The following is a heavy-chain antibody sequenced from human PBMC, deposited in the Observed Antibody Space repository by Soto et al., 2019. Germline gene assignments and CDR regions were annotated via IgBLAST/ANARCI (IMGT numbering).Heavy chain of an antibody. Sequence: ASVKVSCKASGFTFTSSAMQWVRQAPGQGLEWMGWISAYNGNTNYAQKLQGRVTMTTDTSTSTAYMELRSLRSDDTAVYYCARHQSLRFLEWSASYYYYYGMDVWGQGTTVTVSS. D-gene: IGHD3-3*01. J-gene: IGHJ6*02. CDR1: GFTFTSSA. CDR3: ARHQSLRFLEWSASYYYYYGMDV. V-gene: IGHV1-18*01. CDR2: ISAYNGNT.